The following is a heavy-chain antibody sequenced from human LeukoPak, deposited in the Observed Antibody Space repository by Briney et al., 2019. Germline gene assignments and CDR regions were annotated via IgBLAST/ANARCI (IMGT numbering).Heavy chain of an antibody. Sequence: GGSLRLSCAASAFSLNTYSLNWVGQTPGKGLEWLSHISTSGTIHYADSVKGRFSISRDNGRNSVSLQMNRLRVGDTGVYFCATAPRGASDYIDVWGRGTTVSVSS. CDR3: ATAPRGASDYIDV. CDR1: AFSLNTYS. V-gene: IGHV3-48*01. D-gene: IGHD1-26*01. J-gene: IGHJ6*03. CDR2: ISTSGTI.